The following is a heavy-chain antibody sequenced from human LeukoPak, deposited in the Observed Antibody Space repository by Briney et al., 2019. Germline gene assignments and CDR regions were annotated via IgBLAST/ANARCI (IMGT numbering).Heavy chain of an antibody. CDR3: AKGWSYYYGMDV. CDR1: GFTFSSYS. V-gene: IGHV3-9*01. D-gene: IGHD2-15*01. CDR2: ISWNSGSI. J-gene: IGHJ6*02. Sequence: PGGSLRLSCAASGFTFSSYSMNWVRQAPGKGLGWVSGISWNSGSIGYADSVKGRFTISRDNAKNSLYLQMNSLRAEDTALYYCAKGWSYYYGMDVWGQGTTVTVSS.